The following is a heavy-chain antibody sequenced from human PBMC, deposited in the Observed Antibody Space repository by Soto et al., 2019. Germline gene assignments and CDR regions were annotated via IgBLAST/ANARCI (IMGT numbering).Heavy chain of an antibody. D-gene: IGHD3-22*01. CDR1: GGAISTYY. CDR2: IFYTGST. CDR3: ARNYDSGGSFDY. J-gene: IGHJ4*02. Sequence: SETLSLTCADFGGAISTYYWSWIRQPPGKGLEWLGYIFYTGSTDYNPSLKGRVTISLDTSKNQFSLKLSSVTRADTAVYYCARNYDSGGSFDYWGQGTLVTVSS. V-gene: IGHV4-59*01.